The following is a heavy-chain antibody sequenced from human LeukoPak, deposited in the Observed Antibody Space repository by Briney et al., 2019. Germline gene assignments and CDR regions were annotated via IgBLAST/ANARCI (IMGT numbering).Heavy chain of an antibody. V-gene: IGHV3-48*04. D-gene: IGHD6-6*01. CDR1: GFTFSSYA. Sequence: GSLRLSCVASGFTFSSYAMNWVRRAPGKGLEWVSYISSSGSTIYYADSVKGRFTISRDNAKNSLYLQMNSLRAEDTAVYYCARVYSSSSLDYWGQGTLVTVSS. J-gene: IGHJ4*02. CDR3: ARVYSSSSLDY. CDR2: ISSSGSTI.